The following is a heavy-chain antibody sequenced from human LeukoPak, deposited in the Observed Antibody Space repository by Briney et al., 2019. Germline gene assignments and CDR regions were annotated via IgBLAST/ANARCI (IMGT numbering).Heavy chain of an antibody. V-gene: IGHV1-18*01. Sequence: RASVKVSCKASGYTFTSYGISWVRQAPGQGLEWMGWISAYNGNTNYAQKLQGRVTMTTDTSTSTAYMELRSLRSDDTAVYYCARDRRIALAGTKGYFDYWGQGTLVTVSS. CDR3: ARDRRIALAGTKGYFDY. D-gene: IGHD6-19*01. CDR2: ISAYNGNT. CDR1: GYTFTSYG. J-gene: IGHJ4*02.